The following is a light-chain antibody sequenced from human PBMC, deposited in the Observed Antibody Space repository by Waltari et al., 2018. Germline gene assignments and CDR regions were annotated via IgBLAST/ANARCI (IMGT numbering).Light chain of an antibody. Sequence: EIIMTQSPATLSLSPGERATLSCRASQSVTNNLAWYQQKPGQAPRLLIYGASTRATSIPARISGSGSGTEFTLTISSLQSEDFAFYYCQQYNNWSLTFGGGTKVEIK. CDR2: GAS. V-gene: IGKV3-15*01. CDR1: QSVTNN. CDR3: QQYNNWSLT. J-gene: IGKJ4*01.